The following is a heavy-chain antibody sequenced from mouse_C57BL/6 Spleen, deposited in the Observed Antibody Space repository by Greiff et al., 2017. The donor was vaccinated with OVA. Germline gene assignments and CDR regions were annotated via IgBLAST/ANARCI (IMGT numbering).Heavy chain of an antibody. CDR2: ISDGGSYT. CDR1: GFTFSSYA. V-gene: IGHV5-4*01. J-gene: IGHJ3*01. Sequence: DVHLVESGGGLVKPGGSLKLSCAASGFTFSSYAMSWVRQTPEKRLEWVATISDGGSYTYYPDNVKGRFTISRDNAKNNLYLQMSHLKSEDTAMYYCARDLYDYRFAYWGQGTLVTVSA. CDR3: ARDLYDYRFAY. D-gene: IGHD2-4*01.